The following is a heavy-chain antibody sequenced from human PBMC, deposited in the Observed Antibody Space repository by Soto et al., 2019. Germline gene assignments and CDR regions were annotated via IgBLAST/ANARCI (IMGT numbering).Heavy chain of an antibody. J-gene: IGHJ6*02. CDR1: GGYINSYY. CDR2: IYYSGST. V-gene: IGHV4-59*01. CDR3: AKNDDHGSYYHGLDV. D-gene: IGHD4-17*01. Sequence: SETLSLTCTVSGGYINSYYWNWIRQPPGKGLEWIGYIYYSGSTNHNPSLKSRVTMSVDTSTNQFFLKLSSVTAADTAMYYCAKNDDHGSYYHGLDVWGQGTTVTVSS.